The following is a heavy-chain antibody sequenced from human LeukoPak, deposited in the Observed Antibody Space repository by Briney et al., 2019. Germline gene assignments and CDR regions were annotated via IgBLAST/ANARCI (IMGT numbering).Heavy chain of an antibody. D-gene: IGHD1-1*01. CDR3: ASWKPERLFDY. Sequence: SETLSLTCAVYGGSFSGYYWSWIRQPPGKGLEWIGEINHSGSTNYNPSLSSRVTISVDTSKNQFSLKLSSVTAADTAVYYCASWKPERLFDYWGQGTLVTVSS. V-gene: IGHV4-34*01. CDR1: GGSFSGYY. CDR2: INHSGST. J-gene: IGHJ4*02.